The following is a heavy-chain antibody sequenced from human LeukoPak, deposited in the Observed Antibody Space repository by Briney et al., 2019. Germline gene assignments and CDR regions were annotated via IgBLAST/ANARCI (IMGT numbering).Heavy chain of an antibody. J-gene: IGHJ4*02. CDR2: ISSNGEST. V-gene: IGHV3-64*04. D-gene: IGHD6-13*01. Sequence: PGGSLRLSCSVSGFNLISYAMHWVPQAPGKGLEYVSSISSNGESTYYADSVKGRFSISRDNSKNTLYLQMNSLRAEDTAVYYCARGYQQTFDYWGQGTLVTVSS. CDR1: GFNLISYA. CDR3: ARGYQQTFDY.